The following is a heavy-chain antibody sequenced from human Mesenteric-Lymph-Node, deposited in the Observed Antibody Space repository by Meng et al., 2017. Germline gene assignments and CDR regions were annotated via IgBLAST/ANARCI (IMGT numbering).Heavy chain of an antibody. CDR3: ARDLTPAYYYDSSGSPNAFDI. CDR2: IIPIFGTA. J-gene: IGHJ3*02. CDR1: GYTFTGNY. Sequence: SVKVSCKSSGYTFTGNYIHWVRQAPGQGLEWMGGIIPIFGTANYAQKFQGRVTITTDESTSTAYMELSSLRSEDTAVYYCARDLTPAYYYDSSGSPNAFDIWGQGTMVTVSS. V-gene: IGHV1-69*05. D-gene: IGHD3-22*01.